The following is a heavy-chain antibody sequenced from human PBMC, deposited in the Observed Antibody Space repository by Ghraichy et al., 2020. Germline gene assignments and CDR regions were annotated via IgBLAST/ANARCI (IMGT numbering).Heavy chain of an antibody. D-gene: IGHD3-22*01. V-gene: IGHV3-9*01. CDR2: ISWNGGTI. Sequence: ALRLSCAASGFIFDDYAMHWVRQAPGKGLEWVSGISWNGGTIDYADSVKGRFTISRDNAKNSLYLQMNSLRAEDTALYYCAKDIRLSSAWTGGFDNWGQGTLVTVSS. J-gene: IGHJ4*02. CDR1: GFIFDDYA. CDR3: AKDIRLSSAWTGGFDN.